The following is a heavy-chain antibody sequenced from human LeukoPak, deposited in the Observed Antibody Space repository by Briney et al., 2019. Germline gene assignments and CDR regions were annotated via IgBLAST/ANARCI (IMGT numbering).Heavy chain of an antibody. D-gene: IGHD2-8*01. CDR1: GLSFHNTW. Sequence: GGSLRLSCAASGLSFHNTWMHWIRQAPGKGLVWVSRIISDGITTTYADSVKGRFTISRDNAKNTVYLHMDSLRAEDTAVYYCARDVLGGFDYWGQGTLVTVSS. CDR2: IISDGITT. J-gene: IGHJ4*02. V-gene: IGHV3-74*01. CDR3: ARDVLGGFDY.